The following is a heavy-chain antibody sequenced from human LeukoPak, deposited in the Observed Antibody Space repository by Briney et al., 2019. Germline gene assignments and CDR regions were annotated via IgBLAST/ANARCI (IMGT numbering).Heavy chain of an antibody. CDR2: ITGGGSGI. V-gene: IGHV3-23*01. CDR3: AKWGDYDVLTGYYVSDY. CDR1: GFTFSSYA. J-gene: IGHJ4*02. Sequence: GASLRLSCAASGFTFSSYAMSWVRQAPGKGLEWVSAITGGGSGIYYADSMKSRFTISRDSSKNTLYLQINSLRAEDTAVYYCAKWGDYDVLTGYYVSDYWGQGTLVTVSS. D-gene: IGHD3-9*01.